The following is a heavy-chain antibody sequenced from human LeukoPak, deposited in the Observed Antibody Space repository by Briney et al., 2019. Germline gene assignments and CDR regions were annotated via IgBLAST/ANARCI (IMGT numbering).Heavy chain of an antibody. J-gene: IGHJ4*02. D-gene: IGHD3-3*01. CDR1: GFTFSSYV. Sequence: GGSLRLSCAASGFTFSSYVMSWVRQAPGKGLEWVAVIPYDGSNKYYADSVKGRFTISRDNSKNTLYLQMNSLRGEDTAVYYCAKDPGKFWSGHDYWGQGTLVTVSS. V-gene: IGHV3-30*18. CDR3: AKDPGKFWSGHDY. CDR2: IPYDGSNK.